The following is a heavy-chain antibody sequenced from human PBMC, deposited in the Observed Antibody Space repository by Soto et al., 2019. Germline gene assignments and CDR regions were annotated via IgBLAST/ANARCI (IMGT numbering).Heavy chain of an antibody. Sequence: PSETLSLTCTVSGGSISSYYWSWIRQPPGKGLEWIGYIYYSGSTNYNPSLKSRVTISVDTSKNQFSLKLSSVTAADTAVYYCARDVRDYYGSGSYYNDNWFDPWGQGTLVTVSS. CDR2: IYYSGST. V-gene: IGHV4-59*12. D-gene: IGHD3-10*01. CDR3: ARDVRDYYGSGSYYNDNWFDP. CDR1: GGSISSYY. J-gene: IGHJ5*02.